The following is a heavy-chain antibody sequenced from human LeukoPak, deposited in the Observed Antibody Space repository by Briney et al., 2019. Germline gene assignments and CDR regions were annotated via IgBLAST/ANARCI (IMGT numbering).Heavy chain of an antibody. CDR3: AKGLVRGFLEWPCFDY. CDR2: ISWNSGSI. CDR1: GFTFSTYG. J-gene: IGHJ4*02. D-gene: IGHD3-3*01. Sequence: GGSLRLSCAASGFTFSTYGMHWVRQAPGKGLEWVSGISWNSGSIGYADSVKGRFTISRDNAKNSLYLQMNSLRAEDMALYYCAKGLVRGFLEWPCFDYWGQGTLVTVSS. V-gene: IGHV3-9*03.